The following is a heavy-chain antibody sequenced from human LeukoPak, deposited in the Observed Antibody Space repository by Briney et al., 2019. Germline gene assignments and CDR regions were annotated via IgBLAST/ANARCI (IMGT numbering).Heavy chain of an antibody. Sequence: GGSLRLSCAASGFTFSSYAMSWVRQAPGKGLERVSAISGSGGSTYYADSVKGRSTISRDNSKNTLYLQMNSPRAEDTAVYYCAKDFLFNYYDSSGYYFDYWGQGTLVTVSS. CDR2: ISGSGGST. D-gene: IGHD3-22*01. V-gene: IGHV3-23*01. CDR3: AKDFLFNYYDSSGYYFDY. J-gene: IGHJ4*02. CDR1: GFTFSSYA.